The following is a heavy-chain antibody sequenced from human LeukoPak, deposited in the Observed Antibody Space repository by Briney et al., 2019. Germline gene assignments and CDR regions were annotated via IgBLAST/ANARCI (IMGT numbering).Heavy chain of an antibody. V-gene: IGHV4-39*07. J-gene: IGHJ3*02. Sequence: PSETLSLTCTVSGGSIRSSYYYWGWIRQPPGKGLEWIGSIYDSGSTYYNPSLKSRVTISVDRSKNQFSLKLSSVTAADTAVYYCARDSVTTDAFDIWGQGTMVTVSS. CDR2: IYDSGST. CDR1: GGSIRSSYYY. D-gene: IGHD4-17*01. CDR3: ARDSVTTDAFDI.